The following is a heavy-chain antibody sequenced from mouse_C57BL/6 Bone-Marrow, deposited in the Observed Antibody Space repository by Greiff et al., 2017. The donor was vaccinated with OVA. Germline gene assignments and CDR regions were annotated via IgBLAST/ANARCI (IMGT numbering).Heavy chain of an antibody. CDR1: GYTYTNYW. Sequence: QVQLQQSGAELVRPGTSVKMSCKASGYTYTNYWIGWAKQRPGHGLEWIGDIYPGGGYTNYNEKFKGKATLTADKSSSTAYMQFSSLTSEDSAIYYGARWAYYGSSFYYCDYWGQGTTLTVSS. V-gene: IGHV1-63*01. J-gene: IGHJ2*01. CDR3: ARWAYYGSSFYYCDY. CDR2: IYPGGGYT. D-gene: IGHD1-1*01.